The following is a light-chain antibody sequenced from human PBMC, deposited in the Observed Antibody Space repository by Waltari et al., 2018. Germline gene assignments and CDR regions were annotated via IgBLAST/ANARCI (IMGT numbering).Light chain of an antibody. V-gene: IGLV2-11*01. Sequence: QSALTQPRSVSGSPGQSVTISCAGTGSDVGDFNSVSWYQQHPGKAPKLVIFDVSKRPSGVPDRFSGSKSGTSASLTVSGLQAEDKADYYCCSYAGIWVFGGGTKLTVL. CDR1: GSDVGDFNS. CDR2: DVS. J-gene: IGLJ3*02. CDR3: CSYAGIWV.